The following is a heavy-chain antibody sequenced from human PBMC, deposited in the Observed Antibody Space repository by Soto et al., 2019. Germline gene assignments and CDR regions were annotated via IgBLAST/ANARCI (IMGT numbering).Heavy chain of an antibody. CDR1: GFTFSSYA. D-gene: IGHD4-4*01. Sequence: GSLRLSCAASGFTFSSYAMSWVRQAPGKGLEWVSAISGSGGSTYYADSVKGRFTISRDNSKNTLYLQMNSLRAEDTAVYYCAKDTSEDDYNDYYYYGMDVWGQGTTLTVSS. J-gene: IGHJ6*02. CDR3: AKDTSEDDYNDYYYYGMDV. V-gene: IGHV3-23*01. CDR2: ISGSGGST.